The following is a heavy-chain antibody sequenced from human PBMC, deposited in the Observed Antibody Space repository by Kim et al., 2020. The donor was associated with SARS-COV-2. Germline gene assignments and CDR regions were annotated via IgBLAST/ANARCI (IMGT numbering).Heavy chain of an antibody. CDR1: RDTFNTYA. J-gene: IGHJ4*02. D-gene: IGHD6-13*01. Sequence: SVKVSCKASRDTFNTYAISWVRQAPGQGLEWLGGIVPFIGTSDYAQKFQGRLTVTADDSTTTVYMELSSQRSDDTAVYFCARGGFSSSWRLDYWGQGTL. CDR2: IVPFIGTS. V-gene: IGHV1-69*13. CDR3: ARGGFSSSWRLDY.